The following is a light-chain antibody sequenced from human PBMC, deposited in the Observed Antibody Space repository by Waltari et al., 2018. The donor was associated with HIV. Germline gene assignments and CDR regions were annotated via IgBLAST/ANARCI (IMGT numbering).Light chain of an antibody. CDR2: GKN. V-gene: IGLV3-19*01. CDR1: SLRTFY. Sequence: SSELTQDPTVSVALGHSVTITCRGDSLRTFYASWYQQKPGQAPILVIYGKNYRPSGIPDHFSGSSSGNTASLTITGAQAEDEAEYFCNSRDSSVNDVLFGGGTKLTVL. CDR3: NSRDSSVNDVL. J-gene: IGLJ2*01.